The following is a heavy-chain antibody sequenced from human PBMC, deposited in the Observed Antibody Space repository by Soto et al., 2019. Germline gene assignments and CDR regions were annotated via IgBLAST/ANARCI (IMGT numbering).Heavy chain of an antibody. J-gene: IGHJ5*02. CDR2: IYNSGST. V-gene: IGHV4-31*03. Sequence: QVQLQESGPGLVKPSQTLSLTCTVSGGSIRSGGYDWSWIRQHPGKGLEWIGYIYNSGSTYYNPSLQSRVTISADTSKNQFSLKLSSVTAADTAVYYCARDPAPWGQGTLVTVSS. CDR3: ARDPAP. CDR1: GGSIRSGGYD.